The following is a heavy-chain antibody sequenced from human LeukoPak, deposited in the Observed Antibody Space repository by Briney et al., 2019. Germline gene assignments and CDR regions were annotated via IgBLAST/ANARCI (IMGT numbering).Heavy chain of an antibody. CDR2: IDPNSGGT. CDR1: GYTFTGYY. D-gene: IGHD3-22*01. V-gene: IGHV1-2*02. Sequence: ASVKVSCKASGYTFTGYYIHWVRQAPGQGPEWLGWIDPNSGGTNYAQKFQGRVTMTRDTSISTAYMELSSLRSDDTAVYYCAREGGYDSSGLEHWGQGTLVTVSS. CDR3: AREGGYDSSGLEH. J-gene: IGHJ4*02.